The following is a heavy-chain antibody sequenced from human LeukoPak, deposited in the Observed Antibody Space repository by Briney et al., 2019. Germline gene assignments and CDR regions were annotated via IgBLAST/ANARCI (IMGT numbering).Heavy chain of an antibody. J-gene: IGHJ5*02. D-gene: IGHD3-22*01. CDR2: IYYSGST. CDR1: GGSISGSSYY. Sequence: PSETLSLTCTVSGGSISGSSYYWGWIRQPPGKGLEWIGYIYYSGSTNYNPSLKSRVTISVDTSKNQFSLKLSSVTAADTAVYYCARVIDYYDSSGQGGFLGGLHRNWFDPWGQGTLVTVSS. V-gene: IGHV4-61*05. CDR3: ARVIDYYDSSGQGGFLGGLHRNWFDP.